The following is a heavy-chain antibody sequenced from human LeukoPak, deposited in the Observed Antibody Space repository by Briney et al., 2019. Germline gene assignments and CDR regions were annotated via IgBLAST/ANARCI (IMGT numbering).Heavy chain of an antibody. J-gene: IGHJ6*02. CDR2: IYYSGST. Sequence: PSETLSLTCSVSGGSISSYYWSWIRQPPGKGLKWIGYIYYSGSTNYNPSLKSRVTISVGTSKNQFSVKLSSVTAADTAVYYCARSKQQLAYYYSMDVWGQGTTVIVSS. V-gene: IGHV4-59*08. CDR3: ARSKQQLAYYYSMDV. CDR1: GGSISSYY. D-gene: IGHD6-13*01.